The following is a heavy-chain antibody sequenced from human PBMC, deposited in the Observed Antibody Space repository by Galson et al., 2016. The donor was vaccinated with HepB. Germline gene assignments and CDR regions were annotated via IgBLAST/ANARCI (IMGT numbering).Heavy chain of an antibody. Sequence: SLRLSCAASGFTFSGSAMHWVRQASGKGLEWVGRIKSKAHSYATAFAASVKGRFTVSRDDSKNTAYLQMNSLKTEDTAVYYCSRHGPEGDYGSGSVWGKGTTVTVSS. D-gene: IGHD3-10*01. CDR2: IKSKAHSYAT. CDR1: GFTFSGSA. CDR3: SRHGPEGDYGSGSV. J-gene: IGHJ6*04. V-gene: IGHV3-73*01.